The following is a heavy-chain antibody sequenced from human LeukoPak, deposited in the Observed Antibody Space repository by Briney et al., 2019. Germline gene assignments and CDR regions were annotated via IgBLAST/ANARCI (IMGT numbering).Heavy chain of an antibody. CDR3: ARGLASSNWPHWFDR. CDR2: ISAIDSTT. CDR1: GFTFSNYE. D-gene: IGHD6-13*01. Sequence: GGSLRLSCAASGFTFSNYEMNWVRQAPGKGLEWVSYISAIDSTTYYADSVKGRFTISRDNAKNSLYLQMNSLRVEDTAVYHCARGLASSNWPHWFDRWGQGTLVTVSS. J-gene: IGHJ5*02. V-gene: IGHV3-48*03.